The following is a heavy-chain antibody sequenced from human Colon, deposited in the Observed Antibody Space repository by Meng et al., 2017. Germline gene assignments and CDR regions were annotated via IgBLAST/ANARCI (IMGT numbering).Heavy chain of an antibody. CDR3: ARDSSSSAYSPFDY. Sequence: LKQAGPGLVKPSPTLSPPVAISGDSVSSNSAAWNWIRQSPSRGLEWLGRTYYRSKWYNDYAVSVKSRITINPDTSKNQFSLQLNSVTPEDTAVYYCARDSSSSAYSPFDYWGQGTLVTVSS. CDR2: TYYRSKWYN. CDR1: GDSVSSNSAA. J-gene: IGHJ4*02. D-gene: IGHD3-22*01. V-gene: IGHV6-1*01.